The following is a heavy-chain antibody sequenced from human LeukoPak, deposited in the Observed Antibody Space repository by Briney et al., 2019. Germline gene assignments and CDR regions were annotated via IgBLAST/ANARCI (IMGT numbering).Heavy chain of an antibody. CDR1: GGSFSGYY. Sequence: SETLSLTCAVYGGSFSGYYWSWIRQPPGKGLEWIGEINHSGSTNYNPSLKSRVTISVDTSKNQFSLKLSSVTAADTAVYYCARIRSSSGWRTYYYYYYMDVWGKGTTVTVSS. J-gene: IGHJ6*03. D-gene: IGHD6-19*01. CDR2: INHSGST. CDR3: ARIRSSSGWRTYYYYYYMDV. V-gene: IGHV4-34*01.